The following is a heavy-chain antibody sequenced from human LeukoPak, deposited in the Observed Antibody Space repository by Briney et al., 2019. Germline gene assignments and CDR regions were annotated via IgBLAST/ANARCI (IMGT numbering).Heavy chain of an antibody. CDR2: ISAYNGNT. J-gene: IGHJ5*02. CDR3: ARARIVVVPAVDYNWFDP. D-gene: IGHD2-2*01. CDR1: GYTFTSYG. Sequence: ASVKVSCKASGYTFTSYGISWVRQAPGQGLEWMGWISAYNGNTNYAQKLQGRVTMTTDTSTSTAYMELRSLRSDDTAVYYFARARIVVVPAVDYNWFDPWGQGTLVTVSS. V-gene: IGHV1-18*01.